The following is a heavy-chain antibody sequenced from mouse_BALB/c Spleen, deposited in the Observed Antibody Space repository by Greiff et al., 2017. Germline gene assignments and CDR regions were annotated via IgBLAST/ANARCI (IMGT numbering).Heavy chain of an antibody. J-gene: IGHJ3*01. CDR1: GYSFTSYW. CDR3: VSFYDCDGGFAY. V-gene: IGHV1-5*01. Sequence: EVQLQQSGTVLARPGASVKMSCKASGYSFTSYWMHWVKQRPGQGLEWIGAIYPGNSDTSYNQKFKGKAKLTAVTSASTAYMELSSLTNEDSAVYYCVSFYDCDGGFAYWGQGTLVTVSA. D-gene: IGHD2-4*01. CDR2: IYPGNSDT.